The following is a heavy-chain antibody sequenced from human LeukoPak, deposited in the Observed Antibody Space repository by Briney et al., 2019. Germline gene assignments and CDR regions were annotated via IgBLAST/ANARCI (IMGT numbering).Heavy chain of an antibody. V-gene: IGHV3-66*01. Sequence: PGGSLRLSCAASGFTVSSNYMSWVRQAPGKGLEWVSVIYSGGSTYYADSVKGRFTISRDNSKDTLYLQMNSLRAEDTAVYYCARVSRRAVAVLNHYGMDVWGQGTTVTVSS. CDR1: GFTVSSNY. CDR2: IYSGGST. CDR3: ARVSRRAVAVLNHYGMDV. D-gene: IGHD6-19*01. J-gene: IGHJ6*02.